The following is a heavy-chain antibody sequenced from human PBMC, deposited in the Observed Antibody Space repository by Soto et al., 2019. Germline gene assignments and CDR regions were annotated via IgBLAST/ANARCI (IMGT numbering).Heavy chain of an antibody. Sequence: GSLRLSCAASGFTFSSYGMHWVRQAPGKGLEWVAVIWYDGSNKYYADSVKGRFTISRDNSKNTLYLQMNSLRAEDTAVYYCARLNGATNAFDIWGQGTMVTVSS. D-gene: IGHD1-26*01. J-gene: IGHJ3*02. CDR3: ARLNGATNAFDI. CDR2: IWYDGSNK. V-gene: IGHV3-33*01. CDR1: GFTFSSYG.